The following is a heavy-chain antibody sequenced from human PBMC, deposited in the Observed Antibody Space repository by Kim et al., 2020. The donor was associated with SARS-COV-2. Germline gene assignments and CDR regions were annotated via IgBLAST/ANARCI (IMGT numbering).Heavy chain of an antibody. V-gene: IGHV5-10-1*01. CDR3: ARQAVVGHDTFDI. Sequence: GESLKISCKGSGYTFTSYWISWVRQMPGKGLEWMGRIDPSDSYTNYNFQGHVTISADKSITTAYLQWSSLKASDTAMYYCARQAVVGHDTFDIWGQGTMVTVSS. CDR2: IDPSDSYT. J-gene: IGHJ3*02. CDR1: GYTFTSYW. D-gene: IGHD3-22*01.